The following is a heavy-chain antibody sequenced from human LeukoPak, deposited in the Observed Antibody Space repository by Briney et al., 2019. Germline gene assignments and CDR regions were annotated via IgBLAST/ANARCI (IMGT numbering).Heavy chain of an antibody. V-gene: IGHV1-2*02. Sequence: ASVKVSCKASGYTFTGYYMHWVRQAPGQGLEWMGWINPNSGGTNYAQKFQGRVTMTRDTSASTAYMELSSLRSEDTAVYYCAREAAVAGTFDYWGQGTLVTVSS. D-gene: IGHD6-19*01. CDR2: INPNSGGT. CDR3: AREAAVAGTFDY. J-gene: IGHJ4*02. CDR1: GYTFTGYY.